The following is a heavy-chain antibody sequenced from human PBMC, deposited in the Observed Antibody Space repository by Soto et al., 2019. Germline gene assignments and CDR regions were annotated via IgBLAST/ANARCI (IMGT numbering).Heavy chain of an antibody. V-gene: IGHV2-5*01. CDR3: AHSPWGSAPDY. CDR2: IYWNDDK. CDR1: GFPLSARGVG. D-gene: IGHD3-16*01. J-gene: IGHJ4*02. Sequence: QITLKESGPTLVKPTETLTLTCTVSGFPLSARGVGVGWIRQPPGKALEWLAVIYWNDDKRYSPSLKSRPTITKDTSKIQVVLTMTNTDPVDTAKYYCAHSPWGSAPDYWGQGTLVTVSS.